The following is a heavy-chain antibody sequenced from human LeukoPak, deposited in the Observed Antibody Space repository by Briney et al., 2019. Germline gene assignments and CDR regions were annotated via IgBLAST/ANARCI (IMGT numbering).Heavy chain of an antibody. J-gene: IGHJ4*02. CDR1: GFTFSSYS. CDR3: ARDRGGATSDFDY. CDR2: ISSSSSTI. V-gene: IGHV3-48*01. D-gene: IGHD1-26*01. Sequence: GGSLRLSCAASGFTFSSYSMNWVRQAPGKGLEWVSYISSSSSTIYYADSVEGRFTISRDNAKNSLYLQMNSLRAEDTAVYYCARDRGGATSDFDYWGQGTLVTVSS.